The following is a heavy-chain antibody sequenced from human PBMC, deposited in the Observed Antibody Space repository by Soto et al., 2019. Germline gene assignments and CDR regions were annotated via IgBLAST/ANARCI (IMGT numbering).Heavy chain of an antibody. CDR1: GFTFSSYA. D-gene: IGHD2-2*01. CDR3: AKVKDYGVVPAASINYYYGMDV. J-gene: IGHJ6*02. Sequence: TGGSLRLSCAASGFTFSSYAMSWVRQAPGKGLEWVSAISGSGGSTYYADSVKGRFTISRDNSKNTLYLQMNSLRAEDTAVYYCAKVKDYGVVPAASINYYYGMDVWGQGTTVTVSS. CDR2: ISGSGGST. V-gene: IGHV3-23*01.